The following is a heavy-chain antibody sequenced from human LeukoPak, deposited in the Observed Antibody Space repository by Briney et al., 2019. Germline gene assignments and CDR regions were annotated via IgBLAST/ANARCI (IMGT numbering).Heavy chain of an antibody. D-gene: IGHD3-22*01. CDR1: GFTFSSYE. Sequence: PGGSLRLSCAASGFTFSSYEMNWVRQAPGKGLEWVSYISSSGSTIYYADSVKGRFTISRDNAYNSLYLQMDSLRVEDTAVYYCARDGWWINYYDGSSPVWGQGTLVTVSS. V-gene: IGHV3-48*03. CDR3: ARDGWWINYYDGSSPV. J-gene: IGHJ4*02. CDR2: ISSSGSTI.